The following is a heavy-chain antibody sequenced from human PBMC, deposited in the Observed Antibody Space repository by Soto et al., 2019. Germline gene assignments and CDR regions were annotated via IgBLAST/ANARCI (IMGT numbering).Heavy chain of an antibody. D-gene: IGHD2-21*01. CDR1: GGSISSSSYY. V-gene: IGHV4-39*01. J-gene: IGHJ3*02. CDR3: ARHDFELWGGGFDI. Sequence: SETLSLTCIVSGGSISSSSYYWGWIRQPPGKGLEWIGSFDYSGSTYYNPSLKSRVTIFVDTSKNQFSLKVTYVTAADTAIYYCARHDFELWGGGFDIWGQGTMVTVS. CDR2: FDYSGST.